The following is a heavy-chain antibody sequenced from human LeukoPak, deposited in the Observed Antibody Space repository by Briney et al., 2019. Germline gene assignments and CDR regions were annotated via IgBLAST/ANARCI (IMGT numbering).Heavy chain of an antibody. J-gene: IGHJ4*02. CDR1: GFTFSSYA. Sequence: GGSLRLSCAASGFTFSSYAMSWVRQAPGKGLEWVSAISGSGGSTYYADSVKGRFTISRDNSKNTLYLQMNSLGAEDTAVYYCAKDPTYYYDSSGYYTPAPFDYWGQGTLVTVSS. D-gene: IGHD3-22*01. CDR3: AKDPTYYYDSSGYYTPAPFDY. CDR2: ISGSGGST. V-gene: IGHV3-23*01.